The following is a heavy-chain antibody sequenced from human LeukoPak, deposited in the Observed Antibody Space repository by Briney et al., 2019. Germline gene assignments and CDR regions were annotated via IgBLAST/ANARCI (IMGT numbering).Heavy chain of an antibody. CDR1: GFTFSSYW. CDR2: IKQDGSEK. J-gene: IGHJ6*03. D-gene: IGHD4-17*01. V-gene: IGHV3-7*01. Sequence: PGGSLRLFCAASGFTFSSYWMSWVRQAPGKGLEWVANIKQDGSEKYYVGSVEGRFTISRDNAKNSLYLQMNSLRAEDTAVYYCARGPNTDYGRRYYYYMDVWGKGTTVTVSS. CDR3: ARGPNTDYGRRYYYYMDV.